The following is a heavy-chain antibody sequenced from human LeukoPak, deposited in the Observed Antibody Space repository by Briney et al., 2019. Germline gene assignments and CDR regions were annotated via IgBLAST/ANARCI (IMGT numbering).Heavy chain of an antibody. CDR1: GYTFSNFG. Sequence: GASVKVSCKTSGYTFSNFGIIWVRRAPGQGLEWMGWISAYNGNSKYAQKFQARITLTTDTSTSTAYMELRSLRSDDTAVYYCARGGSFGTYWGQGTLVTVSS. V-gene: IGHV1-18*01. J-gene: IGHJ4*02. CDR3: ARGGSFGTY. D-gene: IGHD3-10*01. CDR2: ISAYNGNS.